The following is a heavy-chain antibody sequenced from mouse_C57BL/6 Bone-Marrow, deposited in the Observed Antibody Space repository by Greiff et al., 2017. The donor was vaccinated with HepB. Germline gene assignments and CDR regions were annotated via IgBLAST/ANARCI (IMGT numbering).Heavy chain of an antibody. Sequence: EVQLQQSGPGLVKPSQSLSLTCSVTGYSITSGYYWNWIRQFPGNKLEWMGYISYDGSNNYNPSLKNRIPITRDTSKNQFFLKLNSVTTEDTATYDCARENGTYYAMDYWGQGTSVTVSS. CDR1: GYSITSGYY. D-gene: IGHD3-3*01. V-gene: IGHV3-6*01. J-gene: IGHJ4*01. CDR3: ARENGTYYAMDY. CDR2: ISYDGSN.